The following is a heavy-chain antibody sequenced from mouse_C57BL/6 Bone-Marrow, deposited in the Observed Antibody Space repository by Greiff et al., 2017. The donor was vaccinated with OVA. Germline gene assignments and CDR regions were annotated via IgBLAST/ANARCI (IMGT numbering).Heavy chain of an antibody. CDR2: IHPNSGST. CDR1: GYTFTSYW. CDR3: ARDTTARHFDY. J-gene: IGHJ2*01. D-gene: IGHD1-2*01. Sequence: QVQLQQPGAELVKPGASVKLSCKASGYTFTSYWMHWVKQRPGQGLEWIGMIHPNSGSTNYNEKFKSKATLTVDKSSSTAYMQLSSLTSEDSAVYYCARDTTARHFDYWGQGTTLTVSS. V-gene: IGHV1-64*01.